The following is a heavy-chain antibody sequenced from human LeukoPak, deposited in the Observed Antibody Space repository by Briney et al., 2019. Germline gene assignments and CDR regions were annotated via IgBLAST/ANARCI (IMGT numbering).Heavy chain of an antibody. CDR3: ARGPDIVVVPAARGENFDY. J-gene: IGHJ4*02. V-gene: IGHV4-34*01. Sequence: SETLSLTCAVYGGSFSGYYWSWIRQPPGKGLEWIGEINHSGSTNYNPSLKSRVTISVDTSKNQFSLKLSSVTAADTAVYYCARGPDIVVVPAARGENFDYWGQGTLVTVSS. CDR1: GGSFSGYY. CDR2: INHSGST. D-gene: IGHD2-2*01.